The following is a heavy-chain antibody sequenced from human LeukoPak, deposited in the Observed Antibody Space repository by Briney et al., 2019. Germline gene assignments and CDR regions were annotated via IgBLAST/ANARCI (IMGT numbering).Heavy chain of an antibody. J-gene: IGHJ6*03. CDR3: ARGDSGYDHFYHVDV. CDR2: INPNSGGT. Sequence: ASVKVSCKASGYTFTVYYMHWVRQAPGQGLEWMGWINPNSGGTNYAQKFQGRVTMTRDTSISTAYMELSRLIFDDTAVYYCARGDSGYDHFYHVDVWGKGTTVTISS. CDR1: GYTFTVYY. D-gene: IGHD5-12*01. V-gene: IGHV1-2*02.